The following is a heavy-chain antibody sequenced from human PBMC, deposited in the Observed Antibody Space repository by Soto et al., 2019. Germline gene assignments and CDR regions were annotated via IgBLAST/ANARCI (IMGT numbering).Heavy chain of an antibody. CDR3: ARNYYEFWSGNNWFDP. J-gene: IGHJ5*02. CDR1: GFTFSTYS. Sequence: EVQLVESGGGLVKPGGSLRLSCAASGFTFSTYSMNWVRQAPGKGLEWVSSISGSSSSIYYADSVKGRFTISRDNAKNALYLQMNSLRADDTAVYYCARNYYEFWSGNNWFDPWGQGTLVTVSS. V-gene: IGHV3-21*01. D-gene: IGHD3-3*01. CDR2: ISGSSSSI.